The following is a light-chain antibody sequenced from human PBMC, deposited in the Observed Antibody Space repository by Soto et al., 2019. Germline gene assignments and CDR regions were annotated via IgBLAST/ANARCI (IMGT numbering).Light chain of an antibody. CDR1: QSVGSN. V-gene: IGKV3-15*01. Sequence: EIVLTHSPATLSVSPGERATLSCRASQSVGSNLAWYQQRPGQPPRLLIYDASTRATDIPARFSGGGSGTEFPLTLSSPQSEDFAVYYCQQYNNLPYTFGQGTKLQIK. CDR2: DAS. CDR3: QQYNNLPYT. J-gene: IGKJ2*01.